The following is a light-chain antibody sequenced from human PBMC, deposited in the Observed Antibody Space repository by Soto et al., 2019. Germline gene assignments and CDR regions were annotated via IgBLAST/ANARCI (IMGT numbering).Light chain of an antibody. CDR3: QQYNTWPPYT. V-gene: IGKV3D-15*01. CDR1: QSVNSN. CDR2: GAS. J-gene: IGKJ2*01. Sequence: EIVLTQSPGTLSLSPGERAALSCRASQSVNSNYFAWYQQKPGQAPRLLIYGASTRATGIPARFSGSGSGTEFALAISSLQSEDFAVYYCQQYNTWPPYTFGQGTKVDIK.